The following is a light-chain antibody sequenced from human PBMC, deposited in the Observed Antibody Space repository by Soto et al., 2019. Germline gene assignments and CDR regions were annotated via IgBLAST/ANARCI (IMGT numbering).Light chain of an antibody. CDR3: CSYAGDSTWV. J-gene: IGLJ3*02. CDR1: SSDVGNYNL. V-gene: IGLV2-23*01. Sequence: QSALTQPASVSGSPGQSITISCTGTSSDVGNYNLVSWYQQHPGEAPKLLIYEGSKRPSGVSNRFSGSKFGNTASLTISGLQAEDEVDYSCCSYAGDSTWVFGGGTKLTVL. CDR2: EGS.